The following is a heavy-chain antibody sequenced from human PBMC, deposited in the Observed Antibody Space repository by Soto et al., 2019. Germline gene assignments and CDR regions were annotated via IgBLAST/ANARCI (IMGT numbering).Heavy chain of an antibody. Sequence: PGGSLRLSCAASGFTFSIYAMSWVRQAPEKGLEWVSTITSSGGSTYYADSVKGRFTISRDNSKNTLSLQMNSLRAEDTAVYYCYYYDSSGYGYNWFDPWGQGTLVTVSS. J-gene: IGHJ5*02. CDR3: YYYDSSGYGYNWFDP. CDR2: ITSSGGST. V-gene: IGHV3-23*01. D-gene: IGHD3-22*01. CDR1: GFTFSIYA.